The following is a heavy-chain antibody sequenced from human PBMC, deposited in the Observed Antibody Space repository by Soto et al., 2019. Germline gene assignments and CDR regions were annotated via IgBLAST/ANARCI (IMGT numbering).Heavy chain of an antibody. D-gene: IGHD3-3*01. CDR1: GFTFSSYA. CDR3: AKDPPNESYDFWSGYYTLRHVPFDI. Sequence: GGSLRLSCAASGFTFSSYAMSWVRQAPGKGLEWVSAISGSGGSTYYADSVKGRFTISRDNSKNTLYLQMNSLRAEDTAVYYCAKDPPNESYDFWSGYYTLRHVPFDIWGQGTMATVSS. V-gene: IGHV3-23*01. CDR2: ISGSGGST. J-gene: IGHJ3*02.